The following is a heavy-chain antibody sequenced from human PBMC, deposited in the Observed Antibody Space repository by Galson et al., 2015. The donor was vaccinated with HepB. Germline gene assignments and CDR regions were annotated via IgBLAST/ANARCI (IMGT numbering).Heavy chain of an antibody. D-gene: IGHD6-6*01. CDR1: GFTVSSNY. CDR3: ARVWEDSTSVDV. CDR2: IHSGGDA. V-gene: IGHV3-53*01. J-gene: IGHJ6*04. Sequence: SLRLSCAVSGFTVSSNYMSWVRQAPGKGLEWVSIIHSGGDAYYADSVKGRFTLSRDKPKNTLDLQMNSLRVEDTAVYYCARVWEDSTSVDVWGKGTTVTVSS.